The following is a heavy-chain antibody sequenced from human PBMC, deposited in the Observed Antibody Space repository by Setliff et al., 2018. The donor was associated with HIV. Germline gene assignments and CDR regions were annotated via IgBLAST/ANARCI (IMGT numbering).Heavy chain of an antibody. J-gene: IGHJ1*01. V-gene: IGHV4-39*07. CDR3: ARDGRRDRSGWYVIHQYFKH. CDR2: IYSSGST. D-gene: IGHD6-19*01. Sequence: SETLSLTCTVSGGSSSSRSYYWGWIRQPPGKGLEWIGSIYSSGSTYYNPSLKSRVTISVDTSKKQFSLKLNSVTAADTAVYYCARDGRRDRSGWYVIHQYFKHWGQGTLVTVSS. CDR1: GGSSSSRSYY.